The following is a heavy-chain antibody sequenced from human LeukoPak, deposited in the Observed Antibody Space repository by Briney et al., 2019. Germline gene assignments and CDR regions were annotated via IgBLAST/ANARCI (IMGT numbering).Heavy chain of an antibody. J-gene: IGHJ6*03. D-gene: IGHD3-10*01. Sequence: GESLKISCKGSGYIFTNYWIAWVRQMPGKGLEWMGIIYPGDSNIKYSPSFRGQVTISADKSINTAYLQWGSLKASDTAMYYCARHGRYYYMDVWGKGTTVTVSS. V-gene: IGHV5-51*01. CDR2: IYPGDSNI. CDR3: ARHGRYYYMDV. CDR1: GYIFTNYW.